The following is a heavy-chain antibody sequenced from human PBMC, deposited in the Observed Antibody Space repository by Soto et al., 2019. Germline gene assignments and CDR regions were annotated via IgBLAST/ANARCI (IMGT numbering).Heavy chain of an antibody. Sequence: SETLSLTCTVSGGSISSYYWSWIRQPPGKGLEWIGYIYYSGSTNYNPSLKSRVTISVDTSKNQFSLKLSSVTAADTAVYYCARTTDDAFDIWGQGTMVTVSS. CDR2: IYYSGST. D-gene: IGHD4-17*01. CDR3: ARTTDDAFDI. V-gene: IGHV4-59*01. CDR1: GGSISSYY. J-gene: IGHJ3*02.